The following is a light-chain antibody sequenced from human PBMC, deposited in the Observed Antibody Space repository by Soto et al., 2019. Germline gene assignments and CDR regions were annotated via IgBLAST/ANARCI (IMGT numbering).Light chain of an antibody. CDR2: DVS. CDR3: SSYTISSPHVA. CDR1: SSDVGGYNY. J-gene: IGLJ2*01. Sequence: QSALTQPASVSGSPGQSITISCTGTSSDVGGYNYVSWYQQHPGKAPKLMIYDVSNRPSGVSNRFSGSKSGNTASLTISGLQAEDEADYSCSSYTISSPHVAFGGGTKLTVL. V-gene: IGLV2-14*01.